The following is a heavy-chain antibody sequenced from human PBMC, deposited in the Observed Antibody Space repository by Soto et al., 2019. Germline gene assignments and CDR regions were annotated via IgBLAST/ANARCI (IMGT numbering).Heavy chain of an antibody. CDR3: AKFGMATTKRSPPYYIDY. CDR2: ISGSGGGT. D-gene: IGHD1-1*01. Sequence: VGSLRLSCAASGFTFSSYAMSWVGQAPGKGLEWVSSISGSGGGTYYADSVKGRFTFSRDNSKNTLYLQMNSLRAEDTAVYYCAKFGMATTKRSPPYYIDYWGQGALVTVSS. V-gene: IGHV3-23*01. CDR1: GFTFSSYA. J-gene: IGHJ4*02.